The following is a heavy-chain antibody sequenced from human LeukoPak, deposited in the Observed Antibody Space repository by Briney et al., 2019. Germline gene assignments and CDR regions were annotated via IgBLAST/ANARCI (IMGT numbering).Heavy chain of an antibody. CDR2: IYSGDIR. D-gene: IGHD3-10*01. V-gene: IGHV3-66*01. CDR1: GFTVSTNY. J-gene: IGHJ3*02. CDR3: ATLRDVITLVRGIGAFDI. Sequence: HPGGSLRLSCAASGFTVSTNYMNWVRQAPGKGLEWVSVIYSGDIRYYADSVKGRFTISRDNSKNTLYLQMNSLRADDTAVYYCATLRDVITLVRGIGAFDIWGQGTMVTVSS.